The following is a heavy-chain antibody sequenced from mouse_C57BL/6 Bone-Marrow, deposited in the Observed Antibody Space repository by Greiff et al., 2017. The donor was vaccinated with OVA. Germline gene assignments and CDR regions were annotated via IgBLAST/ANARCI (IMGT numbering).Heavy chain of an antibody. D-gene: IGHD2-3*01. J-gene: IGHJ3*01. Sequence: EVKVVESGGGLVKPGGSLKLSCAASGFTFSSYAMSWVRQTPEKRLEWVATISDGGSYTYYPDNVKGRFTISRDNAKNNLYLQMSHLKSEDTAMYYCAREWLLRWFAYWGQGTLVTVSA. CDR2: ISDGGSYT. CDR1: GFTFSSYA. V-gene: IGHV5-4*01. CDR3: AREWLLRWFAY.